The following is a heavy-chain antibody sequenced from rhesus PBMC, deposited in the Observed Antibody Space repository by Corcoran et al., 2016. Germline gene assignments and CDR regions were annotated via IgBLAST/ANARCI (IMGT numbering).Heavy chain of an antibody. CDR1: GFTFSDN. V-gene: IGHV3-59*01. CDR3: ARGEPQSFDY. Sequence: EVQLVESGGGLAKPGGSLRLSCAASGFTFSDNMHWVRQASGKGLEWVSRISNGGGSTWYADSVKGRFTISRENAKNTLYLQMDSLRAEDTAVYYCARGEPQSFDYWGQGVLVTVSS. J-gene: IGHJ4*01. CDR2: ISNGGGST. D-gene: IGHD1-44*01.